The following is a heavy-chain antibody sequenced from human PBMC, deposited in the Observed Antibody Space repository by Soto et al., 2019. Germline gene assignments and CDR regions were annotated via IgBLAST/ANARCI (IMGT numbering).Heavy chain of an antibody. J-gene: IGHJ4*02. CDR1: GYAFTSYA. V-gene: IGHV1-3*01. D-gene: IGHD2-15*01. Sequence: ASEKVSCKASGYAFTSYAMHWVRQAPGQRLEWMGWINAGNGDTKYSQKFQGRVTITRDTSASTAYMELSSLRSEDTAVYYCARGFVVVVAATFNYFDYWGQGTLVTVSS. CDR2: INAGNGDT. CDR3: ARGFVVVVAATFNYFDY.